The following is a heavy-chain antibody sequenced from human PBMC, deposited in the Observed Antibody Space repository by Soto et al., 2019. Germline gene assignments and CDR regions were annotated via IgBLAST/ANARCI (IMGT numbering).Heavy chain of an antibody. V-gene: IGHV1-18*04. Sequence: GASVKVSCKASGYTFTNYGIFWLRQAPGQGLEWMGWINPYNGNTYYAQKVQGRVTMTTDTSTSTAYMELRSLRSDDTAVYYCARVPTDSSGYYKYYFDYWGQRTLVTVSS. CDR3: ARVPTDSSGYYKYYFDY. D-gene: IGHD3-22*01. J-gene: IGHJ4*02. CDR2: INPYNGNT. CDR1: GYTFTNYG.